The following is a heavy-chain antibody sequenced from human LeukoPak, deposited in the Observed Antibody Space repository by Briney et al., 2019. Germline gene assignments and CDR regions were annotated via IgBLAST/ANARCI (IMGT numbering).Heavy chain of an antibody. CDR2: IYYSGST. CDR3: ARDGRFPPEVLPRYFDS. V-gene: IGHV4-39*07. D-gene: IGHD1-14*01. CDR1: GGSVSSSAYY. Sequence: SEILSLTCTVSGGSVSSSAYYWGWIRQPPEKGLEWIGNIYYSGSTYYNPSLKSRVTISIDTSKNQFSLKLSSVTAADTAVYYCARDGRFPPEVLPRYFDSWGQGTLVTVSS. J-gene: IGHJ4*02.